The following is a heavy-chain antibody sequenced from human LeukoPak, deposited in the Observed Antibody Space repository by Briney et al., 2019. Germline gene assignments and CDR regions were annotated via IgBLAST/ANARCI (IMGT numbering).Heavy chain of an antibody. Sequence: GGSLRLSCVGSGFTLRSHAMSWVRQAPEKGLEFVSGIYENGGTTYYADSVKGRFSISRDNSKNTLYLQMDSLRGEDTAVYYCAKDFRIGYSAHFDYWGQGALVTVSS. V-gene: IGHV3-23*01. D-gene: IGHD2-21*01. CDR2: IYENGGTT. J-gene: IGHJ4*02. CDR3: AKDFRIGYSAHFDY. CDR1: GFTLRSHA.